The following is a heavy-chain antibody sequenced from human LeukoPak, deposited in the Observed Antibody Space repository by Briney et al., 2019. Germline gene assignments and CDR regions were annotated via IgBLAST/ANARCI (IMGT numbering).Heavy chain of an antibody. J-gene: IGHJ5*02. CDR2: INPNSGGT. CDR1: GYSFTGYY. CDR3: ARGDIVVLPAGIPHNWFDP. Sequence: ASVNVSCKASGYSFTGYYIHWVRQAPGQGLEWMGWINPNSGGTNYAQKFQGRVTMTRDTSISTAYMELSRLRSDDTAVYYCARGDIVVLPAGIPHNWFDPWGQGTLVTVSS. D-gene: IGHD2-2*02. V-gene: IGHV1-2*02.